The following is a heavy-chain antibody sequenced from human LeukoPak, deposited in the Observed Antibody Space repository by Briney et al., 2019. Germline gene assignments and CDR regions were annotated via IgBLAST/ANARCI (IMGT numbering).Heavy chain of an antibody. CDR2: INPKSGGT. CDR3: ARALYYYDSSGYYVLPFDY. CDR1: GYTFTGYY. J-gene: IGHJ4*02. Sequence: EASVKVSCKASGYTFTGYYMHWVRQAPGQGLEWMGWINPKSGGTNYAQKFQGKVTKTRDTSISTAYMELSRLRSDDTAVYYCARALYYYDSSGYYVLPFDYWGQGTLVTVSS. V-gene: IGHV1-2*02. D-gene: IGHD3-22*01.